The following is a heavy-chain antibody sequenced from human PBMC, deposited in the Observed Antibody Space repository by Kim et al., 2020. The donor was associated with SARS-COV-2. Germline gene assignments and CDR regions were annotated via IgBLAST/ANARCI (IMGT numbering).Heavy chain of an antibody. J-gene: IGHJ3*01. D-gene: IGHD5-12*01. CDR3: ARVLIGFSGTYGGAFDV. Sequence: ASVKVSCKSSGYTFTNYYMHWMRQAPGQGLEWVGGINPRGGETRFAQKFLDRVTVTRDTSTSTVFLEVSSLRSEDTAIFYCARVLIGFSGTYGGAFDVWGQGTLVTVSS. V-gene: IGHV1-46*01. CDR2: INPRGGET. CDR1: GYTFTNYY.